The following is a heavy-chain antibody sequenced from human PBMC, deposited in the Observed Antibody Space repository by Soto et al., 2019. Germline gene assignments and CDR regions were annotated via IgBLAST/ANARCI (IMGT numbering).Heavy chain of an antibody. J-gene: IGHJ4*02. CDR2: IVPVCGRP. CDR1: GGSFSNFG. D-gene: IGHD5-12*01. CDR3: AREGSGYNF. V-gene: IGHV1-69*01. Sequence: QVQLVQSGAELKKPGSSVKVSCKASGGSFSNFGISWVRQAPGQGLEWMGGIVPVCGRPNYAQRFRGRLTITADESTSTGYMELISLRSDGTAVYYCAREGSGYNFWGQGTQVTVSS.